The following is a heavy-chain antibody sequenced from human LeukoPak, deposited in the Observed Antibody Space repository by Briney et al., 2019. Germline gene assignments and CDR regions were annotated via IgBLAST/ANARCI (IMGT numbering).Heavy chain of an antibody. CDR1: GFTFSNYA. CDR2: ISGSGGSA. V-gene: IGHV3-23*01. CDR3: ARNSGSYSGFEY. D-gene: IGHD1-26*01. Sequence: PGGSLRLSCAASGFTFSNYAMSWVRQAPGKGLEWVSLISGSGGSAYYADSVKGRFTISRDNSKNTVYLQMNSLRAQDTAVYYCARNSGSYSGFEYWGRGTLVTVSS. J-gene: IGHJ4*02.